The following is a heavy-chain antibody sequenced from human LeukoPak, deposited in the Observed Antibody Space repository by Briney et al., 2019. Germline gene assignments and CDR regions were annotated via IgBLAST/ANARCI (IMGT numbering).Heavy chain of an antibody. CDR3: ARDILSWELQTNGFDY. Sequence: GGSLRLSCAASGFTFSSYSMNWVRQAPGKGLAWVSSISSSSSYIYYADSVKGRFTISRDNAKNSLYLQMNSLRAEDTAVYYCARDILSWELQTNGFDYWGQGTLVTVSS. D-gene: IGHD1-26*01. J-gene: IGHJ4*02. CDR1: GFTFSSYS. V-gene: IGHV3-21*01. CDR2: ISSSSSYI.